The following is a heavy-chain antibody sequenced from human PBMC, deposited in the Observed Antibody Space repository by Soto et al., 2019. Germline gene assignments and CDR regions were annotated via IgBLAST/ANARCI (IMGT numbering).Heavy chain of an antibody. J-gene: IGHJ5*02. D-gene: IGHD4-17*01. CDR1: GGSISSYY. Sequence: PSETLSLTCTVSGGSISSYYWSWIRQPPGKGLEWIGYIYYSGSTNYNPSLKSRVTISVDTSKNQFSLKLSSVTAADTAVYYCARLGPPDGDYDEWFDPWGQGTLVTVSS. CDR3: ARLGPPDGDYDEWFDP. CDR2: IYYSGST. V-gene: IGHV4-59*08.